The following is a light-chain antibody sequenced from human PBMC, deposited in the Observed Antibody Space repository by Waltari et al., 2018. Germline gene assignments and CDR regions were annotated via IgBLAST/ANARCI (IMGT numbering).Light chain of an antibody. V-gene: IGLV1-44*01. CDR3: AGWDDSLNGV. Sequence: QSVLTQPPSAPGTTGQRVIISCSGSGSNIRMPTVNWSRQAPGTAPHLPLYRDNQRPSGVPDRFSGSKSGTSASLAISGLQSEDEADYYCAGWDDSLNGVFGGGTKLTVL. J-gene: IGLJ3*02. CDR2: RDN. CDR1: GSNIRMPT.